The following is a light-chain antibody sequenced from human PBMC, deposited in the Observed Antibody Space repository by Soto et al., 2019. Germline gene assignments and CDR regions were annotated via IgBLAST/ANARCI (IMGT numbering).Light chain of an antibody. CDR2: EVS. CDR3: QSYDSTLSARYV. CDR1: SSDVGGYNY. V-gene: IGLV2-8*01. J-gene: IGLJ1*01. Sequence: QSVLTQPPSASGSPGQSVTISCTGTSSDVGGYNYVSWYQQHPGEAPKLMIYEVSKRPSGVPDRFSGSKSGTSASLAITGLQAEDEGDYYCQSYDSTLSARYVFGTGTKVTVL.